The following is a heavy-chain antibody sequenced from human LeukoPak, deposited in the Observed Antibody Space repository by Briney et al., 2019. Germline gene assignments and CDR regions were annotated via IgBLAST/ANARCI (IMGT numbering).Heavy chain of an antibody. CDR3: AKRGVVIRVILVGFHKEAYYFDS. V-gene: IGHV3-23*01. J-gene: IGHJ4*02. CDR2: ISGSGGVT. CDR1: GITLSNYA. Sequence: GGSLRLSCAVSGITLSNYAMTRVRQAPGKGLEWVAGISGSGGVTNYADSVKGRFTISRENYKKTRYMKMKRLGGDDKAMYFCAKRGVVIRVILVGFHKEAYYFDSWGQGDLVTVSS. D-gene: IGHD3-22*01.